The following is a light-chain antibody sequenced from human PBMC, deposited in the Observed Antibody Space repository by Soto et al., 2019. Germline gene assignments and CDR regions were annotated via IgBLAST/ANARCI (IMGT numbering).Light chain of an antibody. CDR1: SSDVGGYKY. Sequence: QSALTQPPSASGSPGQSVTISCTGTSSDVGGYKYVSWYQHHPGKAPKVVIYEVTKRPSGVPDRFSGSQSGNTASLTVSGLQAEDEADYYCCSYAGSYVFGTGTKLTVL. CDR2: EVT. J-gene: IGLJ1*01. CDR3: CSYAGSYV. V-gene: IGLV2-8*01.